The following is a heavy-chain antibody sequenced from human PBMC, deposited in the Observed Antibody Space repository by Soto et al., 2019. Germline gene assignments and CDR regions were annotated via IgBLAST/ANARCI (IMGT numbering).Heavy chain of an antibody. V-gene: IGHV5-10-1*03. Sequence: EVQLVQSGAEVRKPGESLKISCKVSGYIFTSHWISWVRQMPGKGLEWMGRIDPTDSYTDYSPSFQGHVTISVDKSINTAYLQWSSLKASDSAMYYCARLPVLSLVAVWGFDYWGLGTLVTVSS. CDR3: ARLPVLSLVAVWGFDY. CDR2: IDPTDSYT. J-gene: IGHJ4*02. D-gene: IGHD3-16*01. CDR1: GYIFTSHW.